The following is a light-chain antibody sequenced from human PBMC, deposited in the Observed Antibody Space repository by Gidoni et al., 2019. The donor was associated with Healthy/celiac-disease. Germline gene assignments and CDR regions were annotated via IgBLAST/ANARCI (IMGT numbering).Light chain of an antibody. CDR1: QSVLYSYNNKNY. Sequence: IVMPQSPDSLAVSLGERATINCKSSQSVLYSYNNKNYLAWYQQKPGQPPTRLIYWTTTRESGVPDRFSGSGSGTDFTLTISSLQAEDVAVYYCQQYYSTPKPFGQGTKVEIK. CDR2: WTT. CDR3: QQYYSTPKP. V-gene: IGKV4-1*01. J-gene: IGKJ1*01.